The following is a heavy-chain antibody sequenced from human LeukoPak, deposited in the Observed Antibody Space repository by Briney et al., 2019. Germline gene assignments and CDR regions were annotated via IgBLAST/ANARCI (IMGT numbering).Heavy chain of an antibody. Sequence: SVKVSCKASGGTFSSYAISWVRQAPGRGLEWMGRIIPILGIANYAQKFQGRVPITADKSTSTAYMELSSLRSEDTAVYYCATYRTGIVLMVYATGGEDAFDIWGQGTMVTVSS. V-gene: IGHV1-69*04. D-gene: IGHD2-8*01. CDR1: GGTFSSYA. CDR2: IIPILGIA. J-gene: IGHJ3*02. CDR3: ATYRTGIVLMVYATGGEDAFDI.